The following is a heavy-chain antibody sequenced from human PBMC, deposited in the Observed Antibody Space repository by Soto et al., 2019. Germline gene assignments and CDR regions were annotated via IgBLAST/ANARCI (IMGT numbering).Heavy chain of an antibody. CDR1: GFSLTTSEVG. CDR2: VYGDEEK. D-gene: IGHD1-1*01. V-gene: IGHV2-5*02. J-gene: IGHJ3*02. Sequence: QITLKESGPTLVKPTQTLTLTFTFSGFSLTTSEVGVAWIRQPPGKGLEWLALVYGDEEKLYSSSLQTRLSMTRVTSKTQVVLTLTTMNPVDSGTYYWALSRWEELRAAEIWCQGKVVTGSS. CDR3: ALSRWEELRAAEI.